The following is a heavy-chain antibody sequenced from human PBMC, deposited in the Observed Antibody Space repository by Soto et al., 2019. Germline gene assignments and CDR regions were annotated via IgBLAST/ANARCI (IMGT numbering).Heavy chain of an antibody. Sequence: QVQLVESGGGVVQPGRSLRLSCAASGFTFSSYGMHWVRQAPGKGLEWVAVIWYDGSNKYYADSVKGRFTISRDNSKNTLYLQMISLRAEDTAVYYCARDNYDSSGFDYWGQGTLVTVSS. V-gene: IGHV3-33*01. D-gene: IGHD3-22*01. CDR2: IWYDGSNK. CDR3: ARDNYDSSGFDY. CDR1: GFTFSSYG. J-gene: IGHJ4*02.